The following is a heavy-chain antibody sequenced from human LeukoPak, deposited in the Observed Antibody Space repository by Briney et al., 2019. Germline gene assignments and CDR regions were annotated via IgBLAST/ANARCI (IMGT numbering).Heavy chain of an antibody. V-gene: IGHV3-74*01. CDR2: INSDGSST. CDR1: GFTFSSYW. J-gene: IGHJ2*01. Sequence: PGGSLRLSCAASGFTFSSYWVHWVRQAPGKGLVWVSRINSDGSSTTYADSVKGRFTISRDNAKNTLYLQMNSLRAEDTAVYYCARDRAGGNSRYFDLWGRGTLVTVSS. CDR3: ARDRAGGNSRYFDL. D-gene: IGHD4-23*01.